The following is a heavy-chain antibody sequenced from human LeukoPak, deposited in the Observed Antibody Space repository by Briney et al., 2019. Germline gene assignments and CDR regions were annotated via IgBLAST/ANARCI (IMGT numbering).Heavy chain of an antibody. D-gene: IGHD1-7*01. Sequence: ASVKVSCKASRYTFTSYYMHWVRQAPGQGLEWMGIINPSGGSTSYAQKFQGRVTMTRDTSTSTVYMELSSLRSEDTAVYYCAGGAQGNWNYASNWFDPWGQGTLVTVSS. CDR3: AGGAQGNWNYASNWFDP. J-gene: IGHJ5*02. V-gene: IGHV1-46*01. CDR2: INPSGGST. CDR1: RYTFTSYY.